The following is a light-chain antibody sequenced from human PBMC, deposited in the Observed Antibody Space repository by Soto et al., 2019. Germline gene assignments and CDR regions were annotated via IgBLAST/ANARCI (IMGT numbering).Light chain of an antibody. CDR2: EVV. CDR1: KNDIGVYDF. V-gene: IGLV2-8*01. CDR3: KSYAGSNTYV. Sequence: QSVLTQPPPASGSPGQSVTISCTGTKNDIGVYDFVSWYQHHPGKAPRLIIYEVVQWPSGVPDRFSGSKSGNTASLTVSGLQAADEADYFCKSYAGSNTYVFGSGTKVTVL. J-gene: IGLJ1*01.